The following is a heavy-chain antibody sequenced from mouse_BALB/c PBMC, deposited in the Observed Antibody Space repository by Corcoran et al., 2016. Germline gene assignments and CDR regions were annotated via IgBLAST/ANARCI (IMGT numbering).Heavy chain of an antibody. V-gene: IGHV8-8*01. CDR2: IWWDDDN. D-gene: IGHD1-1*01. Sequence: QVTLKESGPGILKPSQTLSLTCSFSGFSLSTSGLGVGWIRQPSGKGLEWLAHIWWDDDNYYNPSLKSQLTISNDTSRNQVLLKITSVDTAYTATYFCTRRDTTGFSFAYWGQGTLVTVSA. CDR1: GFSLSTSGLG. J-gene: IGHJ3*01. CDR3: TRRDTTGFSFAY.